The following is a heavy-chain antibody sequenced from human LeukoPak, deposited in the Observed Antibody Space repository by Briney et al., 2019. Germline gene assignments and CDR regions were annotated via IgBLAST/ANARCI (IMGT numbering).Heavy chain of an antibody. V-gene: IGHV4-39*07. Sequence: PSETLSLTCTVSGGSISSGGYYWSWIRQPPGKGLEWIGEINHSGSTNYNPSLKSRVTISVDTSKNQLSLKLSSVTAADTAVYYCARSGYSSGWYPINWFDLWGQGTLVTVSS. CDR2: INHSGST. J-gene: IGHJ5*02. D-gene: IGHD6-19*01. CDR3: ARSGYSSGWYPINWFDL. CDR1: GGSISSGGYY.